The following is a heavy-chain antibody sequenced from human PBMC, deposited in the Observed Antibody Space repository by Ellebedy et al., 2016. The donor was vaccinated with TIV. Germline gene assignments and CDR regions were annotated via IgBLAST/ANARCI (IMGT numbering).Heavy chain of an antibody. D-gene: IGHD1-26*01. V-gene: IGHV4-39*01. CDR2: IYYSGST. Sequence: MPSETLSLTCTVSGGSISSSSYYWGWIRQPPGKGLEWIGSIYYSGSTYYNPSLKRRVTLSVDTSKNQFSLKLSSVTAADTAVYYCARQSRVGATNLLLDYWGQGTLVTVSS. CDR3: ARQSRVGATNLLLDY. CDR1: GGSISSSSYY. J-gene: IGHJ4*02.